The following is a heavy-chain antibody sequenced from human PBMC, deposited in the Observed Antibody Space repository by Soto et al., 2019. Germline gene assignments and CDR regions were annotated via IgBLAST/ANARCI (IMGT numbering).Heavy chain of an antibody. CDR2: INHSGST. J-gene: IGHJ6*03. Sequence: GGSFSGYYWSWIRQPPGKGLEWIGEINHSGSTNYNPSLKSRVTISVDTSKNQFSLKLSSVTAADTAVYYCARPTYTLDYYYMDVWGKGTTVTVSS. V-gene: IGHV4-34*01. D-gene: IGHD3-16*01. CDR3: ARPTYTLDYYYMDV. CDR1: GGSFSGYY.